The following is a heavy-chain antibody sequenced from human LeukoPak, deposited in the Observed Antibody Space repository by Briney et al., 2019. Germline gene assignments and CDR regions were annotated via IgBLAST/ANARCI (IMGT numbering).Heavy chain of an antibody. J-gene: IGHJ4*02. CDR2: MKQDGSEK. V-gene: IGHV3-7*01. CDR3: ARDLVQATSAYGY. Sequence: GGSLGLSCAASGFTFSTYWMSWVRQAPGKGLEWVANMKQDGSEKYYVDSVKGRFTISRDNAKNSLYLQMNSLRAEDTAIYYCARDLVQATSAYGYWGQGTLVTVSS. D-gene: IGHD1-26*01. CDR1: GFTFSTYW.